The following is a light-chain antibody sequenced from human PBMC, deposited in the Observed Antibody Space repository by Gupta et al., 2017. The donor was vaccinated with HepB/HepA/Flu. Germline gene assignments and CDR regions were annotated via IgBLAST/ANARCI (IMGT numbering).Light chain of an antibody. CDR2: INS. J-gene: IGLJ3*02. CDR3: QSYDVSLSASV. CDR1: SSNIGADYH. V-gene: IGLV1-40*01. Sequence: QSVLTPPPSVSGAPGQRVTISCTGSSSNIGADYHVHWYQHLPGTAPKLLIYINSNRPSGVPDRFSGSKSGTSASLAITGLQAEDEADYYCQSYDVSLSASVFGGGTKLTVL.